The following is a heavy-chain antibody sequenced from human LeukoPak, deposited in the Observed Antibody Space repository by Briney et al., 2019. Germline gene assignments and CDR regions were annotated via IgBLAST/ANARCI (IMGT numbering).Heavy chain of an antibody. D-gene: IGHD2-21*02. CDR1: GGSISSYY. J-gene: IGHJ3*02. Sequence: PSETLSLTCTDSGGSISSYYWSWIRQPPGKALEWIVYIYYSGSTNYNPSLKSRVTISVDTSKNQFSLKLSSVTAADTAVYYCARRVVTAPRDDAFVIWGQRTMVTVSS. V-gene: IGHV4-59*08. CDR3: ARRVVTAPRDDAFVI. CDR2: IYYSGST.